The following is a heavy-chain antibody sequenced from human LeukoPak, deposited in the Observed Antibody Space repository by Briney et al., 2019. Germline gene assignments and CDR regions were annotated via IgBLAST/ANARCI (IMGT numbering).Heavy chain of an antibody. J-gene: IGHJ5*02. CDR2: IYYSGST. CDR3: ARDGVTEGPMDP. D-gene: IGHD5-18*01. Sequence: SQTLSLTCTVSGGSISSSSYYWGWIRQPPGTGLEWIGSIYYSGSTYYNPSLKSRVTISVDTSKNQFSLKLSSVTAADTAVYYCARDGVTEGPMDPWGQGTLVTVSS. CDR1: GGSISSSSYY. V-gene: IGHV4-39*07.